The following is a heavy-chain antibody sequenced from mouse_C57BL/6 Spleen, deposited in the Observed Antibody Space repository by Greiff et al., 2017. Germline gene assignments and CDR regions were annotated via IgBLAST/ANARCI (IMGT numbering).Heavy chain of an antibody. J-gene: IGHJ2*01. D-gene: IGHD1-1*01. Sequence: QVQLQQSGAELVKPGASVKISCKASGYAFSSYWMNWVKQRPGKGLEWIGQIYPGDGDTNYNGKFKGKATLTADKSSSTAYMQLSSLTSEDSAVYFCARKVTTVAAGFDYWGQGTTLTVSS. CDR3: ARKVTTVAAGFDY. V-gene: IGHV1-80*01. CDR1: GYAFSSYW. CDR2: IYPGDGDT.